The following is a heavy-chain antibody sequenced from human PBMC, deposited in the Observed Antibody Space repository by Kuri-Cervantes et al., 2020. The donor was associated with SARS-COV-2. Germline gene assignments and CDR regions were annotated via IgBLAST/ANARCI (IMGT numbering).Heavy chain of an antibody. CDR3: ARQYDFWCPAYYYYYYMDV. CDR1: GGSISSSSYY. CDR2: IYYSGST. D-gene: IGHD3-3*01. J-gene: IGHJ6*03. V-gene: IGHV4-39*01. Sequence: SETLSLTCTVTGGSISSSSYYWGWIRQPPGKGLEWIGSIYYSGSTYYNPSLKSRVTISVDTSKNQFSLKLSSVTAADTAVYDCARQYDFWCPAYYYYYYMDVWGKGTTVTVSS.